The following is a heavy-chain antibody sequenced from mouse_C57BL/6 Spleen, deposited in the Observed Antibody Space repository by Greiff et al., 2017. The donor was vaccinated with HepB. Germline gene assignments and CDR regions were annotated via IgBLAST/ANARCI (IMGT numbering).Heavy chain of an antibody. CDR3: ARAPPDSNYVFYAMDY. D-gene: IGHD2-5*01. Sequence: VQRVESGPGLVQPSQCLSITCTVSGFSLTSYGVHWVRQSPGKGLEWLGVIWSGGSTDYYAGFISSLSISKNNSKSKVLFKMNSLLADDTALYYCARAPPDSNYVFYAMDYWGQGTTVTVSS. V-gene: IGHV2-2*01. CDR2: IWSGGST. J-gene: IGHJ4*01. CDR1: GFSLTSYG.